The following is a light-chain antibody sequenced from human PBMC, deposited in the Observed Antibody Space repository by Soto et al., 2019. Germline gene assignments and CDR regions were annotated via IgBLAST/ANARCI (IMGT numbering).Light chain of an antibody. J-gene: IGKJ2*01. Sequence: DTQMTQSPSSVSASVGDTVTISCRASQGIGTWLAWYQQKPGKAPKLLIAAASSLHSGVPSRFSGSGSGTDFTLTISSLQPEDFATYYCQQASTFPHTFGQGTKLEIK. CDR1: QGIGTW. CDR3: QQASTFPHT. CDR2: AAS. V-gene: IGKV1-12*01.